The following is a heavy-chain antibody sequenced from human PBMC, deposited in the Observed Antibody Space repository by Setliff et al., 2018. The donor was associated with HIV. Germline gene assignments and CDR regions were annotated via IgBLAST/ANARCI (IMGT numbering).Heavy chain of an antibody. CDR1: GGTFSSYA. J-gene: IGHJ4*02. CDR2: IIPIFGTT. D-gene: IGHD5-18*01. Sequence: ASVKVSCKASGGTFSSYAISWVRQAPGQGLEWMGGIIPIFGTTNYAQKFQGRVIMTRDTSTSTVYMELSSLRSEDTAVYYCARDAPWDSYGLDYWGQGTLVTVSS. V-gene: IGHV1-69*05. CDR3: ARDAPWDSYGLDY.